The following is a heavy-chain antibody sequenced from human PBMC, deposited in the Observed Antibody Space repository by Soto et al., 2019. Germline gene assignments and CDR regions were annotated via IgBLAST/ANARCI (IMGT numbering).Heavy chain of an antibody. Sequence: SETLSLTCTVSGGSISSGGYYWSWIRQHPGKGLEWIGYIYYSGSTYYNPSLKSRVTISVDTSKNQFSLKLSSVTAADTAVYYCARDQYDSSGYYSGGVAFDIWGQGTMVTVSS. V-gene: IGHV4-31*03. CDR3: ARDQYDSSGYYSGGVAFDI. CDR2: IYYSGST. J-gene: IGHJ3*02. D-gene: IGHD3-22*01. CDR1: GGSISSGGYY.